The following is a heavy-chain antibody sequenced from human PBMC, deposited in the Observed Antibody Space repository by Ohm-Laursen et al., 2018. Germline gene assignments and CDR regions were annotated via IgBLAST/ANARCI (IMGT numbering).Heavy chain of an antibody. V-gene: IGHV2-5*01. D-gene: IGHD5-24*01. Sequence: TQTLTLTCTFSEFSLSTSGVGVGWIRQSPERALEWLAIIYWNDVKYYSPSLASRLTVTKDTSKNHVVLTMTNMDPVDTATYYCARSRDGYNADFDYWGQGTLVTVSS. CDR1: EFSLSTSGVG. CDR2: IYWNDVK. CDR3: ARSRDGYNADFDY. J-gene: IGHJ4*02.